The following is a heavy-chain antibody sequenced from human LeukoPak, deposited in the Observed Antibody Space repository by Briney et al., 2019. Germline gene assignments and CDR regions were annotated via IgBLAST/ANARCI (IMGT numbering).Heavy chain of an antibody. J-gene: IGHJ6*03. CDR1: GCTFSSYW. CDR2: IKQDGSEK. Sequence: GGSLRLSCAASGCTFSSYWMSWVRQAPGKGLEWVANIKQDGSEKYYVDSVKGRFTISRDNAKNSLYLQMNSLRAEDTAVYYCARDYNDYVWGSSYYYYYMDVWGKGTTVTVSS. CDR3: ARDYNDYVWGSSYYYYYMDV. D-gene: IGHD3-16*01. V-gene: IGHV3-7*01.